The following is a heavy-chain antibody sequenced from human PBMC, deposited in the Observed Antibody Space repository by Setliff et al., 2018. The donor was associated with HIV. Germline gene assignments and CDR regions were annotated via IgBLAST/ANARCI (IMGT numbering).Heavy chain of an antibody. CDR1: GGSISSGDYY. D-gene: IGHD6-13*01. V-gene: IGHV4-30-4*02. Sequence: PSETLSLTCTVSGGSISSGDYYWSWIRQPPGKGLEWTGYIYYSGSTYYNPSLKSRVTISVDTSKNQFSLKLSSVTAADTAVYYCVAATTEGFDPWGQGTLVTVSS. CDR2: IYYSGST. CDR3: VAATTEGFDP. J-gene: IGHJ5*02.